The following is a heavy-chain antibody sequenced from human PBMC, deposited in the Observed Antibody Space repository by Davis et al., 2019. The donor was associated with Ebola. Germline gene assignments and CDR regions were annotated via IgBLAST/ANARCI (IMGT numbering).Heavy chain of an antibody. CDR1: GGSISSSGYY. J-gene: IGHJ4*02. V-gene: IGHV4-39*07. CDR2: INHSGST. Sequence: SETLSLTCTVSGGSISSSGYYWSWIRQPPGKGLEWIGEINHSGSTNYNPSLKSRVTISVDTSKNQFSLKLSSVTAADTAVYYCARLLNYDFWSGYTYYFDYWGQGTLVTVSS. D-gene: IGHD3-3*01. CDR3: ARLLNYDFWSGYTYYFDY.